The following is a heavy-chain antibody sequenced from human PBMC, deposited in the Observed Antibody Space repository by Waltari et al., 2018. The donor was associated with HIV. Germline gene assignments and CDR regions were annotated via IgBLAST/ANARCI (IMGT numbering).Heavy chain of an antibody. CDR3: AKPGSGSYADY. CDR2: ISGSGGST. V-gene: IGHV3-23*01. CDR1: GFPFSSYD. J-gene: IGHJ4*02. D-gene: IGHD1-26*01. Sequence: EVQLLESGGGLVQPGGSLSLSCAASGFPFSSYDMDWVRQAPGKGLEWVSAISGSGGSTYYADSVKGRFTISRDNSKNTLYLQMNSLRAEDTAVYYCAKPGSGSYADYWGQGTLVTVSS.